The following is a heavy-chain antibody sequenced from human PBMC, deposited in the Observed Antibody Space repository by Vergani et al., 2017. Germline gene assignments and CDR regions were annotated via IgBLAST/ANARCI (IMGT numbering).Heavy chain of an antibody. CDR1: GFSFNTYG. D-gene: IGHD4-17*01. J-gene: IGHJ4*02. V-gene: IGHV3-30*02. Sequence: QVQLVETGGGVVQPGGSLRLYCATSGFSFNTYGAHWVRQAPGKGLEGVAFIGYDGRFKYNVDSVKGRFTISRDTSKKTLSLQMRSLRADDKAVYYCAKDGRENSDYGYFDYWGQGTLVTVSS. CDR3: AKDGRENSDYGYFDY. CDR2: IGYDGRFK.